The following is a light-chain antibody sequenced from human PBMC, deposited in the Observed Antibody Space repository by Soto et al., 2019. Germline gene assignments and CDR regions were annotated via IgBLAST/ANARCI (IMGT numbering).Light chain of an antibody. CDR2: GAS. V-gene: IGKV3-20*01. J-gene: IGKJ4*01. Sequence: EIVLTQSPGTLSLSPGDRATLSCRASQSVSSNYLAWYQQKPGQAPRLLIYGASSRATGIPDRFSGSGSGTDFTLTISRLEPEDFAVYHCRQYGTSLPLTFGGGTKVEIK. CDR3: RQYGTSLPLT. CDR1: QSVSSNY.